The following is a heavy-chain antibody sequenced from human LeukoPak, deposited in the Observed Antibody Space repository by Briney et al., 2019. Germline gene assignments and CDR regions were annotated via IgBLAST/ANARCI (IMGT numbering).Heavy chain of an antibody. D-gene: IGHD5-12*01. Sequence: PAESLTLSCAVSGFTFSNYSMHWVRQAPGKGLEWVAVISYDGSNKYDADSVKGRLTISRYNSNNTLYLQMNSLRAEDTAVYYCARDRGYSGYDGLDYWGQGTLVTVSS. CDR1: GFTFSNYS. CDR3: ARDRGYSGYDGLDY. CDR2: ISYDGSNK. V-gene: IGHV3-30-3*01. J-gene: IGHJ4*02.